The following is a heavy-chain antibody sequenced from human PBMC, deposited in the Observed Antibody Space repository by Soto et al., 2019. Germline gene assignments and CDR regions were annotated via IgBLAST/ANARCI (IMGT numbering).Heavy chain of an antibody. CDR3: AREGDIVVMPGAHMDV. Sequence: PGVSLRLPCAAAGFTFSYYALHFVCRATGQGLEWVSSISGIRDYRRYVDSVKGRCTISRDNAKTSLYLQMNSLTAEDTAVYYCAREGDIVVMPGAHMDVWGQGTTVTAP. D-gene: IGHD2-21*01. V-gene: IGHV3-21*06. CDR2: ISGIRDYR. CDR1: GFTFSYYA. J-gene: IGHJ6*02.